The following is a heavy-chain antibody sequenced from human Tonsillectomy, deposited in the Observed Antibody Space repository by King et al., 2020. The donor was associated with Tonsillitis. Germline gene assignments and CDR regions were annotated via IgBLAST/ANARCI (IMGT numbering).Heavy chain of an antibody. V-gene: IGHV1-46*01. Sequence: QLVQSGAEVKKPGASVKVSCKASGYTLTSYFMHWVRQAPGQGLEWMGVINPGDDSTFYAQKIQGRVTMTRDTSTSTVYMQLSSLRSDDTAVYYCATERGGDYESHYYGMDVWGQGTTVTVSS. CDR1: GYTLTSYF. D-gene: IGHD4-17*01. J-gene: IGHJ6*01. CDR3: ATERGGDYESHYYGMDV. CDR2: INPGDDST.